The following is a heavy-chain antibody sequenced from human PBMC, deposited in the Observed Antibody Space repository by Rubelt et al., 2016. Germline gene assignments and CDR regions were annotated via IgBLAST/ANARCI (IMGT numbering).Heavy chain of an antibody. CDR2: ISGADGST. V-gene: IGHV3-23*01. CDR3: AKSYYGSGSYNPLGY. CDR1: EFTFSTYA. D-gene: IGHD3-10*01. J-gene: IGHJ4*02. Sequence: GSGGGLVQPGGSLRLSCVPSEFTFSTYAMNWVRQAPGKGLEWVSSISGADGSTYYADSVKGRFTISRDNAKNTLYLQMDSLRVEDTAVYYCAKSYYGSGSYNPLGYWGQGTLVTVSS.